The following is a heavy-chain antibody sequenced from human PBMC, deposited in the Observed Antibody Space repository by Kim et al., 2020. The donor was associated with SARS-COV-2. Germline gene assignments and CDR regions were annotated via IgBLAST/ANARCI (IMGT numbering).Heavy chain of an antibody. J-gene: IGHJ4*02. D-gene: IGHD3-9*01. CDR1: GFTFSSYA. CDR2: ISSSGGST. V-gene: IGHV3-23*01. CDR3: AKGRDILTGYYPLGAVAHVDY. Sequence: GGSLRLSCAASGFTFSSYAMSWVRQAPGKGLEWVSAISSSGGSTYYADSVKGRFTISRDNSKNTLYLQMNSLRAEDTAVYYCAKGRDILTGYYPLGAVAHVDYWGQGTLVTVSS.